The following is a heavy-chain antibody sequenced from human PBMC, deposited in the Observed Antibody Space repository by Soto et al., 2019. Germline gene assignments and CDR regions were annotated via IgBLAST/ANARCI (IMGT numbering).Heavy chain of an antibody. V-gene: IGHV2-26*01. D-gene: IGHD4-17*01. CDR3: ARMDGDYNYYALDV. CDR2: FFSDVER. J-gene: IGHJ6*02. Sequence: QVTLKESGPVLVKPTETLTLTCTVSGFSLSNGRMGVSWIRQPPGKPLEWLAHFFSDVERSYSASMQSRLTLSTDTSGIQVVLTMTNMDTVDTATYYCARMDGDYNYYALDVWGQGTTVTVSS. CDR1: GFSLSNGRMG.